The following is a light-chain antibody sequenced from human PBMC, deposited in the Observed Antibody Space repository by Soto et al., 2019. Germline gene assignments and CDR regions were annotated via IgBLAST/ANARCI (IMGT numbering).Light chain of an antibody. CDR3: AAWDDRLSGLV. J-gene: IGLJ2*01. CDR1: SNDIGGYNY. CDR2: KVS. V-gene: IGLV2-14*01. Sequence: QSVLTQPASVSGSSGQSITIPCTGSSNDIGGYNYVSWYQQHPGRAPKLVIYKVSDRPSGVSTRFSASKSGNTASLTISGLQAEDEADYYCAAWDDRLSGLVFGRGTKLTVL.